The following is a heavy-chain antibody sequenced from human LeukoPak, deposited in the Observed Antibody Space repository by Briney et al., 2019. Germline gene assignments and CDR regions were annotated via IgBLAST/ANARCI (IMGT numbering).Heavy chain of an antibody. D-gene: IGHD2-21*02. Sequence: SETLSLTXTVSSGSISSGDYYWSWIRQPPGKGLEWIGYISYTGTTYYNPSLKSRVTISEDTSKNLFSLKLNSVTAADTAVYYCARLGTAPFDYWGQGTLVTASS. CDR1: SGSISSGDYY. J-gene: IGHJ4*02. CDR3: ARLGTAPFDY. V-gene: IGHV4-30-4*08. CDR2: ISYTGTT.